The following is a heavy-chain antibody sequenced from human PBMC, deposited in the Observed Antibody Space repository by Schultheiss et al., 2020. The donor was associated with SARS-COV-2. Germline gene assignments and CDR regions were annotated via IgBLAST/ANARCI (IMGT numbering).Heavy chain of an antibody. D-gene: IGHD5-12*01. V-gene: IGHV3-23*01. Sequence: GGSLRLSCAASGFTFSSYAMSWVRQAPGKGLEWVSLISGSGGSTYYADSVKGRFTISRDNAKNSLYLQMNSLRAEDTAVYYCARDRSGYSGYETFDYWGQGTLVTVSS. J-gene: IGHJ4*02. CDR1: GFTFSSYA. CDR3: ARDRSGYSGYETFDY. CDR2: ISGSGGST.